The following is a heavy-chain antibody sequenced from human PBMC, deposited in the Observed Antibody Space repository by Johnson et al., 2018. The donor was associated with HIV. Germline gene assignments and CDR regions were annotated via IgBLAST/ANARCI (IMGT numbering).Heavy chain of an antibody. V-gene: IGHV3-53*01. CDR2: IYSGGST. CDR3: GVAIWGSLGAFDI. J-gene: IGHJ3*02. Sequence: VQLVESGGGLIQPGGSLRLSCAASGFIVSNNYMSWVRQAPGKGLEWVSLIYSGGSTYYTDSVKGRLTISRDNSKNTQYLQMNSLRAEDPAVYYCGVAIWGSLGAFDIWGQGTMVTVSS. CDR1: GFIVSNNY. D-gene: IGHD7-27*01.